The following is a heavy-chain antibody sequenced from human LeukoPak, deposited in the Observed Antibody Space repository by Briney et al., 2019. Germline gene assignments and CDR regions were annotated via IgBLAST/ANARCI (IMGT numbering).Heavy chain of an antibody. CDR3: ARANGSGSYYNDRPIDY. Sequence: PSETLSLTCTVSGGSISSYYWSWIRQPAGKGLEWIGRIYTSGSTNYNPSLKSRVTMSVDTSKNQFSLKLSSVTAADTAVYYCARANGSGSYYNDRPIDYWGQGTLVTVSS. CDR1: GGSISSYY. D-gene: IGHD3-10*01. J-gene: IGHJ4*02. CDR2: IYTSGST. V-gene: IGHV4-4*07.